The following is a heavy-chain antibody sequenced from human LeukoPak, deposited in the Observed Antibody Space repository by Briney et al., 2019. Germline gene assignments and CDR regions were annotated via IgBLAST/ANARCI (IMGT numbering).Heavy chain of an antibody. CDR2: ISSSSSYI. J-gene: IGHJ4*02. CDR3: ARGPKALRYFDWSYCFDY. Sequence: GGSLRLSCAASGFTFSSYSMNWVRQAPGKGLEWVSSISSSSSYIYYADSVKGRFTISRDNAKNSLYLQMNSLRAEDTAVYYCARGPKALRYFDWSYCFDYWGQGTLVTVSS. D-gene: IGHD3-9*01. CDR1: GFTFSSYS. V-gene: IGHV3-21*01.